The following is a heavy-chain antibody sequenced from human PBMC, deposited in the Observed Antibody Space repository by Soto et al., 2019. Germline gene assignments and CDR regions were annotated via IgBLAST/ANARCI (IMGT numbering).Heavy chain of an antibody. CDR1: GFTFGGYA. CDR2: ISGSGSST. Sequence: GGSLRLSCAASGFTFGGYAMSWVRQAPGKGLEWVSAISGSGSSTYYADSVKGRFTISRDNSKNTLYLKMNSLRAEDTAVYYGANSWELFGYYFDYWGQGTLVTVSS. V-gene: IGHV3-23*01. D-gene: IGHD1-26*01. CDR3: ANSWELFGYYFDY. J-gene: IGHJ4*02.